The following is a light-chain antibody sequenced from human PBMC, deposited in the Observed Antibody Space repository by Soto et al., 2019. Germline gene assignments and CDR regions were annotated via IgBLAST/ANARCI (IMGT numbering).Light chain of an antibody. CDR1: QSVSSY. Sequence: EIVMTQSPATLSVSPGERATLSCRASQSVSSYLAWYQQKPGQAPRLLIYDASTRASGIPVRFSGSGSGTEFTLTISSLQSEDFGIYYCQQNKDWPGTFGQGNKVEIK. V-gene: IGKV3-15*01. CDR3: QQNKDWPGT. CDR2: DAS. J-gene: IGKJ1*01.